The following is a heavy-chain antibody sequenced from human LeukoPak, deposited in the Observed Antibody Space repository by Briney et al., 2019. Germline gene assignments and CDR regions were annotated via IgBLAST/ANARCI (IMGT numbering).Heavy chain of an antibody. J-gene: IGHJ6*03. CDR3: ARVVRRLGGYYYYMDV. V-gene: IGHV3-11*04. CDR2: ISSSSSTI. CDR1: GFIFSNYY. D-gene: IGHD3-16*01. Sequence: GGSLRLSCAASGFIFSNYYMSWIRQAPGKGLEWVSYISSSSSTIYYADSVKGRFTISRDNAKNSLYLQMNSLRAEDTAVYYCARVVRRLGGYYYYMDVWGKGTTVTVSS.